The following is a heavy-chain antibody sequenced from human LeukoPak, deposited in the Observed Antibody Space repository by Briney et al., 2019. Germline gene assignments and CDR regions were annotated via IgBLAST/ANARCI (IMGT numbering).Heavy chain of an antibody. J-gene: IGHJ4*02. CDR1: GFTFSSYS. Sequence: PGGSLRLSCAASGFTFSSYSMNWVRQAPGKGLEWVSYISSSSSTIYYADSVKGRFTISRDNAKNSLYLQMNSLRAEDTAVYYCARVVPTTLMNYFDYWGQGTRVTVSS. CDR3: ARVVPTTLMNYFDY. V-gene: IGHV3-48*01. CDR2: ISSSSSTI. D-gene: IGHD5-12*01.